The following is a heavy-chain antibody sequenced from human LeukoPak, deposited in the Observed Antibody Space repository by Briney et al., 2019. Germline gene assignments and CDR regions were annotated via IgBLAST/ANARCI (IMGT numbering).Heavy chain of an antibody. D-gene: IGHD1-26*01. J-gene: IGHJ4*02. CDR2: INHSGST. CDR3: ARGRNRGELRPFDY. V-gene: IGHV4-34*01. CDR1: GGSFSGYY. Sequence: SETLSLTCAVYGGSFSGYYWSWMRQPPGKGLEWIGEINHSGSTNYNPSLKSRVTISVDTSKNQFSLKLSSVTAADTAVYYCARGRNRGELRPFDYWGQGTLVTVSS.